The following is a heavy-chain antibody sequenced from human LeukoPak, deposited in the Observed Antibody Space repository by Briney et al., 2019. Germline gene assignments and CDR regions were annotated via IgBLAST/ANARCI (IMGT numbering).Heavy chain of an antibody. CDR2: INPNSGGT. D-gene: IGHD3-10*01. CDR1: GYTFTGYY. Sequence: GASVTVSCKASGYTFTGYYMHWVRQAPGQGLEWMGWINPNSGGTNYAQKFQGRVTMTRDTSISTAYMELSRLRSDDTAVYYCARGIPGGVLLWFGEPPQPFYMDVWGKGTTVTISS. V-gene: IGHV1-2*02. CDR3: ARGIPGGVLLWFGEPPQPFYMDV. J-gene: IGHJ6*03.